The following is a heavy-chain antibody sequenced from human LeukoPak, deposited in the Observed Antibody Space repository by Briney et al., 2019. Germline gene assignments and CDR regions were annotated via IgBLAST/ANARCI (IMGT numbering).Heavy chain of an antibody. CDR3: ARGRLLWFGELLTTPYYFDY. CDR2: IYYSGST. V-gene: IGHV4-59*01. D-gene: IGHD3-10*01. Sequence: SETLSLTCTVSGXSISSYYWSWIRQPPGKGLEWIGYIYYSGSTNYNPSLKSRVTISVDTSKNQFSLKLSSVTAADTAVYYCARGRLLWFGELLTTPYYFDYWGQGTLVTVSS. J-gene: IGHJ4*02. CDR1: GXSISSYY.